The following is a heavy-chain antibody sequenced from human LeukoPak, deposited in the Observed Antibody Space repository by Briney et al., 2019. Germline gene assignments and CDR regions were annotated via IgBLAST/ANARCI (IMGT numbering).Heavy chain of an antibody. D-gene: IGHD5-18*01. CDR2: IKEDGSEK. V-gene: IGHV3-7*01. CDR3: ARSFRVQVWSDFDS. J-gene: IGHJ4*02. CDR1: GFIFSSYW. Sequence: GGSLRLCCGASGFIFSSYWMNWLRQAPGKGLEWVANIKEDGSEKHYVDSVKGRFTISRDNAKNSLYLQMNSLRAEDTAVYYCARSFRVQVWSDFDSWGQGTLITVSS.